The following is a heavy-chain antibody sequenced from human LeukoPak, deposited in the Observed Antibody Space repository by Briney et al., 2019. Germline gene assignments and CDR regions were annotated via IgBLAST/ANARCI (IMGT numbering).Heavy chain of an antibody. CDR2: IYYSGST. CDR1: GASITSYY. CDR3: ARLSIVGATNFDY. J-gene: IGHJ4*02. Sequence: SSATLSLTCTVSGASITSYYWSWIRQPPGKGLEWLGYIYYSGSTTYKPSLKSRVTISVDTSKNQFSLKLSSVTAADTAVYYCARLSIVGATNFDYWGQGTLVTVSS. V-gene: IGHV4-59*08. D-gene: IGHD1-26*01.